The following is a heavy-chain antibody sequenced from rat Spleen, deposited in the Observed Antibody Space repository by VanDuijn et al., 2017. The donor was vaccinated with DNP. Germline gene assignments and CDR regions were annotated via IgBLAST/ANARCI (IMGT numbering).Heavy chain of an antibody. CDR3: AGYYYDGNYYYGNFDY. J-gene: IGHJ2*01. D-gene: IGHD1-12*02. CDR1: GFTFSDYY. Sequence: EVQLVESGGGLVQPGRSMKLSCTASGFTFSDYYMAWVRQAPTKGLEWVASISSGGGNTYYRDSVKGRFTISRDNAKSTLFLQMGSLRSEDTATYYCAGYYYDGNYYYGNFDYWGQGVMVTVSS. V-gene: IGHV5-25*01. CDR2: ISSGGGNT.